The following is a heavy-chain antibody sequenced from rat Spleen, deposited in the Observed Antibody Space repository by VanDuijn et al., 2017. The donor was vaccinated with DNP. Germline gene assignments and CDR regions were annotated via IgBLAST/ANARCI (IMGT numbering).Heavy chain of an antibody. CDR2: IWNTGGT. CDR1: GFSLTIYN. Sequence: QVQLKESGPGLVQPSQTLSLTCTVAGFSLTIYNVHWVRQPPGKGLEWMGVIWNTGGTRYNSALRSRLTITKDTSKSQVFLKLNSLQTEDTAIYFCMSVAMDAWGQGTSVTVSS. J-gene: IGHJ4*01. CDR3: MSVAMDA. V-gene: IGHV2-41*01.